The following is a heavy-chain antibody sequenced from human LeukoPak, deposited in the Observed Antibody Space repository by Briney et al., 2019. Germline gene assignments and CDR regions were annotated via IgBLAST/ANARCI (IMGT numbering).Heavy chain of an antibody. D-gene: IGHD6-6*01. Sequence: SETLSLTCTVSGGSISDYYWSWIRRPPGKGLEWIGYVIYSGSTSYNPSLKSRVTISVDTSKNQFSLKVSSVTAADTALYYCARGHLVFAYWGQGTLVTVSS. CDR2: VIYSGST. CDR3: ARGHLVFAY. V-gene: IGHV4-59*01. CDR1: GGSISDYY. J-gene: IGHJ4*02.